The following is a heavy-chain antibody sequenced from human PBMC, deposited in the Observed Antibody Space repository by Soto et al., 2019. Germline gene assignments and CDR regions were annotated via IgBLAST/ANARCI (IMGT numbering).Heavy chain of an antibody. J-gene: IGHJ4*02. Sequence: GASVKVSCKASGYTFTSFYTHWVRQAPGQGLEWMGIINPTDGTTTYAQKLQDRVTMTTDTSTSTVYMELSSLRSEDTALYYCARDDDSGGYFVDYWGQGTLVTVSS. D-gene: IGHD1-26*01. CDR3: ARDDDSGGYFVDY. V-gene: IGHV1-46*01. CDR1: GYTFTSFY. CDR2: INPTDGTT.